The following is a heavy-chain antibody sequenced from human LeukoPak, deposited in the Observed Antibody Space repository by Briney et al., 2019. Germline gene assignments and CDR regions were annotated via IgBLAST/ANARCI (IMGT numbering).Heavy chain of an antibody. V-gene: IGHV1-46*01. D-gene: IGHD4-23*01. CDR2: INPSGGST. J-gene: IGHJ1*01. Sequence: ASVKVSCKASGYTFTSYYMHLVRQAPGQGLEWMGIINPSGGSTSYAQKLQGRVTMTTDTSTSTAYMELRSLRSDDTAVYYCASVVTPSSHFQHWGQGTLVTVSS. CDR1: GYTFTSYY. CDR3: ASVVTPSSHFQH.